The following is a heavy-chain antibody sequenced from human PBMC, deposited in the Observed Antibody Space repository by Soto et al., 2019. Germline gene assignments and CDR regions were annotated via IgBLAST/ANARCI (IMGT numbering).Heavy chain of an antibody. V-gene: IGHV3-23*01. Sequence: EVQLLESGGGLVQPEGSLRLSCAASGFTFSSHAMSWVRQAPGKVLEWVSANSYSGTTTYYAESVKGRFTITRDNSKNTSYMQMNRLRIEETAMYYSAKRCTLFAEVKLSPDFDYWGQGTLVTVSS. J-gene: IGHJ4*02. CDR3: AKRCTLFAEVKLSPDFDY. CDR2: NSYSGTTT. CDR1: GFTFSSHA. D-gene: IGHD3-3*01.